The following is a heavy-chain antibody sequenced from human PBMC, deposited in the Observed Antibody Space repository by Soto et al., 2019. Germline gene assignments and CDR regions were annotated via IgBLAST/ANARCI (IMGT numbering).Heavy chain of an antibody. CDR3: ARSTMIVVVIDYYYGIDV. CDR1: GGTFSSYA. J-gene: IGHJ6*02. Sequence: WASVKVSCKASGGTFSSYAISWVRQAPGQGLEWMGGIIPIFGTANYAQKFQGRVTITADESTSTAYMELSSLRSEDTAVYYCARSTMIVVVIDYYYGIDVWGQGTTVTVSS. V-gene: IGHV1-69*13. D-gene: IGHD3-22*01. CDR2: IIPIFGTA.